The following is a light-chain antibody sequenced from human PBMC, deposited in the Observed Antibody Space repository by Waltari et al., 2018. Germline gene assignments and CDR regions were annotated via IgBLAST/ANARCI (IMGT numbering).Light chain of an antibody. V-gene: IGLV2-14*01. CDR2: EVS. CDR3: CSYARKDTPLWV. J-gene: IGLJ3*02. CDR1: SRDIGNYNY. Sequence: QSALTQPASVSGSPGQSITISCTGTSRDIGNYNYVSWYQQHPGRAPKLIIYEVSNRPSGVSNRFPAFKSGNTASLTISGLQAEDEAAYYCCSYARKDTPLWVFGGGTKLTVL.